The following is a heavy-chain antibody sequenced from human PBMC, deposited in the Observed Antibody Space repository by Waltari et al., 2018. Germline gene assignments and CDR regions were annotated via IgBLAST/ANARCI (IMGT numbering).Heavy chain of an antibody. D-gene: IGHD6-19*01. CDR2: IYHSGST. J-gene: IGHJ6*02. CDR3: ARAYSSGWQYYYYYYGMDV. V-gene: IGHV4-4*02. CDR1: GGSISSRNW. Sequence: QVQLQESGPGLVKPSGTLSLTCAVSGGSISSRNWWRWVRQPPGQGLEWIGEIYHSGSTNYNPSLKSRVTISVDKSKNQFSLKLSSVTAADTAVYYCARAYSSGWQYYYYYYGMDVWGQGTTVTVSS.